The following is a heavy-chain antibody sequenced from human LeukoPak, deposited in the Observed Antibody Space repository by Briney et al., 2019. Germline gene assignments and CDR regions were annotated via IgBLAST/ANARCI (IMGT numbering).Heavy chain of an antibody. V-gene: IGHV3-23*01. CDR3: AKDRGSSSWYCLDY. Sequence: GGSLRLSCAASGFTFSSYAMSWVRQAPGKGLEWVSAISGSGGSTYYADSVKGRFTIFRDDSKNTLYLQMNSLRAEDTAVYYCAKDRGSSSWYCLDYWGQGTLVTVSS. CDR1: GFTFSSYA. J-gene: IGHJ4*02. D-gene: IGHD6-13*01. CDR2: ISGSGGST.